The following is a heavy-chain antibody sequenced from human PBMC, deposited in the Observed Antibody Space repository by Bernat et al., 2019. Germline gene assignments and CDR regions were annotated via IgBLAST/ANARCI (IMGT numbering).Heavy chain of an antibody. D-gene: IGHD3-22*01. CDR1: GFTFSGSA. Sequence: EVQLVESGGGLVQPGGSLKLSCAASGFTFSGSAMHWVRQASGKGLEWVGRIRSKANSYATAYAASVKGRFTISRDDSKNTAYLQMNSLKTEDTAVYYCTGHEDYYDRSGYYGARRFDYWGQGTLVTVSS. CDR2: IRSKANSYAT. CDR3: TGHEDYYDRSGYYGARRFDY. V-gene: IGHV3-73*02. J-gene: IGHJ4*02.